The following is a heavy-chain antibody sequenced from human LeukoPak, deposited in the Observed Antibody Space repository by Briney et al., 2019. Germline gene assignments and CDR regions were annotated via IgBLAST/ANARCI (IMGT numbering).Heavy chain of an antibody. Sequence: PSETLSLTCTVSGGSISSSSYYWGWIRQPPGKGLEGIGSIYYSGSTYYNPSLKSRVTISVDTSKNQFSLKLSSVTAADTAVYYCARHGSGWYHFDYWGQGTLVTVSS. CDR3: ARHGSGWYHFDY. CDR2: IYYSGST. CDR1: GGSISSSSYY. D-gene: IGHD6-19*01. V-gene: IGHV4-39*01. J-gene: IGHJ4*02.